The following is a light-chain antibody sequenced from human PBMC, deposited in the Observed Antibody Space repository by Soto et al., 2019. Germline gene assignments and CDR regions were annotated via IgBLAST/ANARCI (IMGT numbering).Light chain of an antibody. CDR2: DAS. CDR1: QSVSNTY. V-gene: IGKV3-20*01. CDR3: QQSAT. J-gene: IGKJ5*01. Sequence: ENVLEQSPGTLSLSPGERATLSCRASQSVSNTYLAWYQQKPGQPPRLLIYDASSRPPGIPDRFSGGGSGTDFTLTISRLEPEDFAVYYCQQSATFGPGTRLEI.